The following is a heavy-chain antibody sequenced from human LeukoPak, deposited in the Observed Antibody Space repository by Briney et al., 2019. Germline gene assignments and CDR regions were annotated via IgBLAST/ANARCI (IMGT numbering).Heavy chain of an antibody. CDR3: ARGYRYYYDSSGYYTASYYYYYMDV. CDR1: GFTFTSSA. J-gene: IGHJ6*03. D-gene: IGHD3-22*01. Sequence: SVKVSCKASGFTFTSSAMQWVRQARGQRLEWIGWIVVGSGNTNYAQKFQERVTITRDMSTSTAYMELSSLRSEDTAVYYCARGYRYYYDSSGYYTASYYYYYMDVWGKGTTVTISS. CDR2: IVVGSGNT. V-gene: IGHV1-58*02.